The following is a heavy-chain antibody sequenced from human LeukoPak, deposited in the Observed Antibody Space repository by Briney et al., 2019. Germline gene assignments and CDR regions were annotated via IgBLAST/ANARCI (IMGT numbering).Heavy chain of an antibody. J-gene: IGHJ3*02. CDR2: ISWNSGSI. V-gene: IGHV3-9*01. CDR3: AREYRSYSYGRGALDI. CDR1: GFTFDDYA. D-gene: IGHD3-16*01. Sequence: GGSLRLSCAASGFTFDDYAMHWVRQAPGKGLEWVSGISWNSGSIGYADSVKGRFTISRDNSKNTLYLQMNSLRAEDTAVYYCAREYRSYSYGRGALDIWGQGTMVTVSS.